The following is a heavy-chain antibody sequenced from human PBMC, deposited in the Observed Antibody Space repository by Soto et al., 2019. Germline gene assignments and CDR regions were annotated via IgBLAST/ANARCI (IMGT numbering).Heavy chain of an antibody. CDR2: INPKSGAT. D-gene: IGHD2-21*02. V-gene: IGHV1-2*02. J-gene: IGHJ6*02. CDR3: VYYCAKSNYGGDDYFQYGLDV. CDR1: GYRFTGYG. Sequence: QVQLVQSGAEVKKPGASLKVSCKASGYRFTGYGLHWVRQAPGQGLQWMGWINPKSGATDYAQKFQGRVTMTMEMSNNTAYLELSGLRSDYTSYDKAVYYCAKSNYGGDDYFQYGLDVWGQGTTVTVSS.